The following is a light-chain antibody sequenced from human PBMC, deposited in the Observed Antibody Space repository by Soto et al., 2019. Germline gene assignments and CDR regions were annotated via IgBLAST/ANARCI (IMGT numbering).Light chain of an antibody. V-gene: IGLV1-44*01. Sequence: QSVLTQPTSASGTPGQRVTLSCSGSSSNIGCNTANWYQQLPGTAPKLLIYGNNQRPSGVPDRFSGSKSGTSASLAISGLQSEDEPDYYCAAWDDSLNGVVFGGGTKVTVL. CDR3: AAWDDSLNGVV. J-gene: IGLJ2*01. CDR2: GNN. CDR1: SSNIGCNT.